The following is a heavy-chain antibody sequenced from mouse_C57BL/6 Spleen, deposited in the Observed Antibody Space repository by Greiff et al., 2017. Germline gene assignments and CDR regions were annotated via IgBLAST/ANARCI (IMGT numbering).Heavy chain of an antibody. CDR1: GFTFSNYR. D-gene: IGHD1-1*01. Sequence: EVQLQQSGGGLVQPGGSMKLSCVASGFTFSNYRMNWVRQSPEKGLEWVAQIRLKSDNYATHYAESVKGRFTISRDDSKSSVYLQMNNLRAEDTGIYYCTVITTVVAKDYWGQGTTLTVSS. CDR3: TVITTVVAKDY. J-gene: IGHJ2*01. CDR2: IRLKSDNYAT. V-gene: IGHV6-3*01.